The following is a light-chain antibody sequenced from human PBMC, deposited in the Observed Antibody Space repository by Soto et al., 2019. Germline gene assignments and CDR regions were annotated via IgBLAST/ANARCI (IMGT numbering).Light chain of an antibody. CDR2: ETS. CDR3: QQYGNSPVT. V-gene: IGKV3-20*01. CDR1: QSVRSNY. Sequence: EIVLTQSPGTLSLSPGDRATLSCRASQSVRSNYLTWYQQKPGQPPRLLIYETSSRATDIPDRFSGSGSGTDFTLIISTLEAEDFAVYYCQQYGNSPVTFGQGTRLETK. J-gene: IGKJ5*01.